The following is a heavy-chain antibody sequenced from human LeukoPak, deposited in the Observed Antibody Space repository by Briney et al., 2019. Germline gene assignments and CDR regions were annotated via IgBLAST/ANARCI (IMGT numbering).Heavy chain of an antibody. CDR1: GFTFSSYG. Sequence: GGSLRLSCAASGFTFSSYGIHWVRQAPGKGLEWVTFILYDGSDKYYADSVKGRFSISRDNSKNTLYLQMNSLRPEDTAVYYCARGGTGHYYASGTYYQSYYFDYWGQGSLVTVSS. CDR2: ILYDGSDK. CDR3: ARGGTGHYYASGTYYQSYYFDY. V-gene: IGHV3-30*02. J-gene: IGHJ4*02. D-gene: IGHD3-10*01.